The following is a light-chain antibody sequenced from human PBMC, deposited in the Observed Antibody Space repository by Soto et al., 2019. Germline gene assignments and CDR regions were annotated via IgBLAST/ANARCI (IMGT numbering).Light chain of an antibody. J-gene: IGKJ1*01. V-gene: IGKV3-20*01. Sequence: EIVLTQSPGTLSLSPGERATLSCRASQSVSSNYLAWYQQKPGQAPWPLIYGASSRATGIPDRFSGSGAGTDFTLTISRLASEDFAVYYCQQYGSSPWTFGQGTKVDIK. CDR2: GAS. CDR3: QQYGSSPWT. CDR1: QSVSSNY.